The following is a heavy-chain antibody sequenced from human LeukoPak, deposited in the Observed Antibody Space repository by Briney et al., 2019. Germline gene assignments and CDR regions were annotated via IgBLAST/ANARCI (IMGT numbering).Heavy chain of an antibody. V-gene: IGHV4-39*01. CDR3: ARHSDYVWGSYRYPAGWFDP. CDR2: IYYSGST. Sequence: GSLRLSCAASGFTFSSYWMSWVRQAPGKGLEWIGSIYYSGSTYYNPSLKSRVTISVDTSKNQFSLKLSSVTAADTAVYYCARHSDYVWGSYRYPAGWFDPWGQGTLVTVSS. CDR1: GFTFSSYW. J-gene: IGHJ5*02. D-gene: IGHD3-16*02.